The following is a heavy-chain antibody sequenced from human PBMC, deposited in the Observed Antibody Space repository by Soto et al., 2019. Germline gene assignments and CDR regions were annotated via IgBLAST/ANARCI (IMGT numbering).Heavy chain of an antibody. CDR3: GGGGITMSRRECGN. CDR2: IKQDGSEK. CDR1: GFTFSTYW. V-gene: IGHV3-7*01. J-gene: IGHJ1*01. Sequence: GGSLRLSCAASGFTFSTYWMSWVRQAPGKGLEWVANIKQDGSEKYYVDSVKGRFTISRDNAKNSLYLQMNSLRAEDTAVYYRGGGGITMSRRECGNWGQ. D-gene: IGHD3-3*01.